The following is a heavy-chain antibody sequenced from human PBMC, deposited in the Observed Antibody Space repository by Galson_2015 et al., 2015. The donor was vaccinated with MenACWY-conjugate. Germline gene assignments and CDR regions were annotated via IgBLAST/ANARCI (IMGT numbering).Heavy chain of an antibody. CDR3: ARGRGAFSSAIPGNYFDP. D-gene: IGHD3-3*01. CDR1: GFTFSRYW. J-gene: IGHJ5*02. CDR2: IDSEGTST. Sequence: SLRLSCAASGFTFSRYWMHWVRQAPGKGLVWVSRIDSEGTSTTYADSVKGRFTISRDNAKNTLYLQMNSLRAEDTAVYYCARGRGAFSSAIPGNYFDPWGQGTLVTVSS. V-gene: IGHV3-74*01.